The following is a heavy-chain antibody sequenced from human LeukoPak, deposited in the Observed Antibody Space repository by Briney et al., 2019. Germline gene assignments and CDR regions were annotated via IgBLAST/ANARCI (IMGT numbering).Heavy chain of an antibody. Sequence: SVKVSCKASGGTFSSYAISWVRQAPGQGLEWMGGIIPIFDTANYAQKFQGRVTITTDESTSTAYMELSSLRSEDTAVYYCARGIVVVPAATYNWFDPWGQGTLVTVSS. CDR3: ARGIVVVPAATYNWFDP. CDR2: IIPIFDTA. J-gene: IGHJ5*02. CDR1: GGTFSSYA. V-gene: IGHV1-69*05. D-gene: IGHD2-2*01.